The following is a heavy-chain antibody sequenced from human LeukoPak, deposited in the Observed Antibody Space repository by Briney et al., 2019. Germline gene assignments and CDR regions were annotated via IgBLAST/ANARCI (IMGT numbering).Heavy chain of an antibody. D-gene: IGHD1-26*01. V-gene: IGHV4-59*01. CDR1: GGSISSYY. CDR2: IYYSGST. Sequence: SETLSLTCTVSGGSISSYYWSWIRQPPGKGLEWIGYIYYSGSTNYNPSLKSRVTISVDTSKNQFSLKLSSVTAADTAVCYCAREAFSGSYTPRFDYWGQGTLVTVSS. J-gene: IGHJ4*02. CDR3: AREAFSGSYTPRFDY.